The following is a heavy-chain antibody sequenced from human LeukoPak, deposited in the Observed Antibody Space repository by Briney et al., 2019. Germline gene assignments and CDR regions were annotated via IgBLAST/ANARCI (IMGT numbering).Heavy chain of an antibody. CDR2: IYYSGNT. J-gene: IGHJ5*02. CDR3: ARQGYSGNDNWNDEVGWFDP. CDR1: GGSISGYY. D-gene: IGHD5-12*01. V-gene: IGHV4-59*08. Sequence: NPSETLSLTCTVSGGSISGYYWSWIRQPPGKGLEWIGYIYYSGNTNYNPSLKSRVTISVDTSKNQFSLKLSSVTAADTAVYYWARQGYSGNDNWNDEVGWFDPWGQGTLVTVAS.